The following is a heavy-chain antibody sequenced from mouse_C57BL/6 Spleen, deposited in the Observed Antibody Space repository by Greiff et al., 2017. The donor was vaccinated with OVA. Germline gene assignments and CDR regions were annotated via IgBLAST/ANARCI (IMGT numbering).Heavy chain of an antibody. D-gene: IGHD3-2*02. V-gene: IGHV1-64*01. CDR1: GYTFTSYW. J-gene: IGHJ4*01. CDR3: ARQQTAQATFAMDY. Sequence: VQLQQPGAELVKPGASVKLSCKASGYTFTSYWMHWVKQRPGQGLEWIGMIHPNSGSTNYNEKFKSKATLTVDKSSSTAYMQLSSLTSEDSAAYYCARQQTAQATFAMDYWGQGTSVTVSS. CDR2: IHPNSGST.